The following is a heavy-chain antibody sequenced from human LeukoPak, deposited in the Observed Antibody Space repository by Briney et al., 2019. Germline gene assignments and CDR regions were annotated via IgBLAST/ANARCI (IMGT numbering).Heavy chain of an antibody. J-gene: IGHJ5*02. V-gene: IGHV5-51*01. CDR1: GYSINNYW. CDR3: ARHDETMFDP. Sequence: GESLKISCKGSGYSINNYWIGWVRQMPGKGLEWMGIIYPADSDIRYSPSFQGQVTISADKSISTAYLQWSSLKASDTAMYYCARHDETMFDPWGQGTLVTVSS. CDR2: IYPADSDI.